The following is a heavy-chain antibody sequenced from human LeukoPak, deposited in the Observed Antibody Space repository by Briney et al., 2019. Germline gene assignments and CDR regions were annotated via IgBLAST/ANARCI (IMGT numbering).Heavy chain of an antibody. CDR1: GGSISSTNYY. CDR2: FYYSGST. Sequence: SETLSLTCTVSGGSISSTNYYWGWIRQPPGKGWEWIGSFYYSGSTHYNPSLKSRVTISVDTSKNQFSLNLSSVTAADTAVYYCARQYQLLYLDYWGQGTLVTVSS. J-gene: IGHJ4*02. CDR3: ARQYQLLYLDY. D-gene: IGHD2-2*01. V-gene: IGHV4-39*01.